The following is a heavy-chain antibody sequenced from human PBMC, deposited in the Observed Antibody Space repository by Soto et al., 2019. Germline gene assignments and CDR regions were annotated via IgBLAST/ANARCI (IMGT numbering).Heavy chain of an antibody. Sequence: QVQLVESGGGVVQPGRSLRLSCAASGFTFSSYGMHWVRQAPGKGLEWVAVISYDGSNKYYADSVKGRFTISRDNSKNTMYLQMNSLIAEDTAVYYCAKVSYCSSTSCYGYIDYWGQGTLVTVSS. J-gene: IGHJ4*02. D-gene: IGHD2-2*01. CDR3: AKVSYCSSTSCYGYIDY. CDR2: ISYDGSNK. CDR1: GFTFSSYG. V-gene: IGHV3-30*18.